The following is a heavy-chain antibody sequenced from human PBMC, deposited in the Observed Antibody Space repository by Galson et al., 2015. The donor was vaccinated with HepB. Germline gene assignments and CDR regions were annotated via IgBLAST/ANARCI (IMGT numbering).Heavy chain of an antibody. J-gene: IGHJ6*03. Sequence: SVKVSCKASGYTFTDYAVNWVRQAPGQGLEWMGWMNTNTGKPTYAPGFAGRFVFSLDTSVTTAYLQISSLETDDTAVYYCARSPLRFLDWLPYYDYYYMDVWGEGTTVTVSS. CDR3: ARSPLRFLDWLPYYDYYYMDV. V-gene: IGHV7-4-1*02. CDR1: GYTFTDYA. CDR2: MNTNTGKP. D-gene: IGHD3-3*01.